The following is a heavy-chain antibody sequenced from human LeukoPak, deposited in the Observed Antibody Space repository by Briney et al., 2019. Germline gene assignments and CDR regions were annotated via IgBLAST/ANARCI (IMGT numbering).Heavy chain of an antibody. D-gene: IGHD2-15*01. CDR2: IIPILGIA. CDR3: ARTLECSGGSCYWVFDY. V-gene: IGHV1-69*04. Sequence: SVKVSCKASGGTFSSYAISWVRQAPGQGLEWMGRIIPILGIANYAQKFQGRVTITADKSTSTAYMELSSLRSEDTAVYYCARTLECSGGSCYWVFDYWGQGTLVTVSS. J-gene: IGHJ4*02. CDR1: GGTFSSYA.